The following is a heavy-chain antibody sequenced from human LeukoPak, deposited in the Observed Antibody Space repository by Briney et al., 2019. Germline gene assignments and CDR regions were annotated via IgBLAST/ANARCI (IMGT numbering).Heavy chain of an antibody. CDR1: GFTFSSYA. Sequence: GGSLRLSCAASGFTFSSYAMSWVRQAPGKGLEWLISGSGGSTYYADPVKGRFTISRDNSKNTLYLQMNSLRAEDTAVYYCAKEKGYSYGYIFDYWGQGTLVTVSS. CDR2: ISGSGGST. J-gene: IGHJ4*02. V-gene: IGHV3-23*01. D-gene: IGHD5-18*01. CDR3: AKEKGYSYGYIFDY.